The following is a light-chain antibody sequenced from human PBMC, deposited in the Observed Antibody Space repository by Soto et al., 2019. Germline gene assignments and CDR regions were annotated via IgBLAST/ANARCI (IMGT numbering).Light chain of an antibody. J-gene: IGLJ2*01. CDR2: GSD. CDR3: ATWDDRLNGAA. CDR1: TSNIGSNS. V-gene: IGLV1-44*01. Sequence: QLVLTQPPSASGTPGQRVTISCSGSTSNIGSNSVNWYQQVPGAAPRLLIYGSDRRPSGVPDRFSASKSGTSASLAISGLQSEDEADYYCATWDDRLNGAAFGGGTKVTVL.